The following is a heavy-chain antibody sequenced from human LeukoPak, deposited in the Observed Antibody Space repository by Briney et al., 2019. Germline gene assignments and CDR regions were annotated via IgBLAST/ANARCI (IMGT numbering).Heavy chain of an antibody. CDR1: GYSFTSYW. CDR3: ARPGASSNWGSVGHFDP. V-gene: IGHV5-51*01. Sequence: GESLKISCKGSGYSFTSYWIGWVRQMPGKGLEWMGIIYPGDSNTRYSPSFQGQVTISADKSISTAYLQWSSLKASDTAMYYCARPGASSNWGSVGHFDPWGRGTLVTVSS. D-gene: IGHD7-27*01. J-gene: IGHJ2*01. CDR2: IYPGDSNT.